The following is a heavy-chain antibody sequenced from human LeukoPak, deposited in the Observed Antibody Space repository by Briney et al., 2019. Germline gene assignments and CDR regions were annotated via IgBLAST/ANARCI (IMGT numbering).Heavy chain of an antibody. CDR2: LIPMFGAA. Sequence: SVKVSCKASGGTFSNYTLSWVRQAPGQGLEWMGGLIPMFGAAHYAQKFQGRLTITTYESTSTVYMEMSSLTSADTAVYYCAALGITWGQGSLVTVSS. V-gene: IGHV1-69*05. CDR3: AALGIT. J-gene: IGHJ5*02. CDR1: GGTFSNYT. D-gene: IGHD1-26*01.